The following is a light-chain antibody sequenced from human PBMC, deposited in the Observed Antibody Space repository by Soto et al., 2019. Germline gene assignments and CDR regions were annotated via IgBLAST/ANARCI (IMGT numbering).Light chain of an antibody. CDR1: QSIGNW. CDR2: RGS. V-gene: IGKV1-5*03. Sequence: DIQMTQSPSTLSASVGDTVTFTCRASQSIGNWMAWYQQTPGKAPKLLIYRGSSLQSGVPSRFSGSGSGTDFTLTISSLEPEDSAVYYCQQRHMWPITFGQGTRLEIK. J-gene: IGKJ5*01. CDR3: QQRHMWPIT.